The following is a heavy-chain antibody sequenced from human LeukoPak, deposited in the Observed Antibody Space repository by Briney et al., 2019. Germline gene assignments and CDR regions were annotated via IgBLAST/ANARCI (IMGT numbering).Heavy chain of an antibody. CDR1: GFTFSSYA. CDR2: ISGSGGST. J-gene: IGHJ4*02. Sequence: GALRLPCAASGFTFSSYAMSWVRQAPGKGLEWVSAISGSGGSTYYADSVKGRFTISRDNSKNTLYLQMNSLRAEDTAVYYCAKGSYDFWSGHFDYWGQGTLVTVSS. D-gene: IGHD3-3*01. CDR3: AKGSYDFWSGHFDY. V-gene: IGHV3-23*01.